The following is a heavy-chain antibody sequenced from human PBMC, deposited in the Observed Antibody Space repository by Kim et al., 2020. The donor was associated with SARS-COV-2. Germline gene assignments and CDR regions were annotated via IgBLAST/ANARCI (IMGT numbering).Heavy chain of an antibody. Sequence: GGSLRLSCAASGFTFTDYTIHCVRQGPGKGLEWVSLITRDGGSTYYADSVKGRFTVSRDNSKNSLYLHMNSLRTEDTAFYYCARALSDSGSWSYHFDYWGQGTLVTVSS. CDR1: GFTFTDYT. V-gene: IGHV3-43*01. CDR2: ITRDGGST. J-gene: IGHJ4*02. CDR3: ARALSDSGSWSYHFDY. D-gene: IGHD6-13*01.